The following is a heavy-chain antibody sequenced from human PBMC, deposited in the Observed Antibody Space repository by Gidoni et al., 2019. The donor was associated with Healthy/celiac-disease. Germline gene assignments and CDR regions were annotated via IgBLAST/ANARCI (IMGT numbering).Heavy chain of an antibody. Sequence: EVQLLESGGGLVQPGGSLRLSCAASGFTFSSYAMSWVRQAPGKGLEWVSAISGSGGSTYYADSVKGRFTISRDNSKNTLYLQMNSLRAEDTAVYYCAKDRRTDYYDSSGPIYYWGQGTLVTVSS. CDR2: ISGSGGST. J-gene: IGHJ4*02. CDR1: GFTFSSYA. CDR3: AKDRRTDYYDSSGPIYY. D-gene: IGHD3-22*01. V-gene: IGHV3-23*01.